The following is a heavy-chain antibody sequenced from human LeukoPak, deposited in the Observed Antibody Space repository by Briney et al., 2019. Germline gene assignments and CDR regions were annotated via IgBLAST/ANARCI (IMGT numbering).Heavy chain of an antibody. V-gene: IGHV3-23*01. CDR3: AKLIGVWFRAYYLDY. CDR1: GFTFSSYA. J-gene: IGHJ4*02. D-gene: IGHD3-10*01. Sequence: GGSLRLSCAASGFTFSSYAMSWVRQAPGKGLEWVSAISGSGGSTYYADTVKGRFTISRDNSKNTLYLQMNSLRAEDTAVYYWAKLIGVWFRAYYLDYWGQGTLVTVSS. CDR2: ISGSGGST.